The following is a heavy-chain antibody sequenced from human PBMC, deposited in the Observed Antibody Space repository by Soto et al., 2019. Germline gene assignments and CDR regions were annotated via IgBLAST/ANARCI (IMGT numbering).Heavy chain of an antibody. Sequence: ASVKVSCKASGYTFTTYYVHWVRQAPGQGLEWMGIINPRDSSTSYAQKLQGRATMTSDTSTSTVYMELSSLRSEDTAVYYCARDLTREGDYYDRSGYYFDYWGRGTLVTVSS. CDR3: ARDLTREGDYYDRSGYYFDY. CDR1: GYTFTTYY. CDR2: INPRDSST. V-gene: IGHV1-46*04. D-gene: IGHD3-22*01. J-gene: IGHJ4*02.